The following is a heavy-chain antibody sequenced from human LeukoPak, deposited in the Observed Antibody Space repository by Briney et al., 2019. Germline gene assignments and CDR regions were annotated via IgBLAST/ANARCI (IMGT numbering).Heavy chain of an antibody. Sequence: ASVKVSCKASGYTFTSYGISWVRQAPGQGLEWMGWISAYNGNTNYAQKLQGRVTMTTDTSTSTAYMELSSLRSEDTAVYYCARGGTVLRYFDYYYYGMDVCGQGTTVTVSS. CDR3: ARGGTVLRYFDYYYYGMDV. D-gene: IGHD3-9*01. CDR1: GYTFTSYG. J-gene: IGHJ6*02. CDR2: ISAYNGNT. V-gene: IGHV1-18*01.